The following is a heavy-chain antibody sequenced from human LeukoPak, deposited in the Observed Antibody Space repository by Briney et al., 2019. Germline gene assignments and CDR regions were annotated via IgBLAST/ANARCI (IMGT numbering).Heavy chain of an antibody. Sequence: SETLSLTCSVSTDSISTYYWRGIRQSPGKGLEWIGYIYHGGTTSYNPSLKRRVTISVDSPKNQFFLRLTSLTAADTALYYCASHGGSLDYFDSWGPGSLVIVSS. J-gene: IGHJ4*02. V-gene: IGHV4-59*08. D-gene: IGHD2-15*01. CDR1: TDSISTYY. CDR2: IYHGGTT. CDR3: ASHGGSLDYFDS.